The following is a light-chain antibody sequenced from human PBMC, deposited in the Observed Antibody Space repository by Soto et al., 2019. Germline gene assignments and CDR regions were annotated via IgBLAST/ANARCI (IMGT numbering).Light chain of an antibody. CDR3: SSFTSSSTVA. V-gene: IGLV2-14*01. Sequence: QSALTQPASVSGSPGQSITISCTGTSSDVGAYNYVSWYRQHPGKAPKLLIYDVRHRPSGVSNRFSGSQSGNTAYLIISGLQAEDEADYYCSSFTSSSTVAFGGGTKLTVL. CDR2: DVR. CDR1: SSDVGAYNY. J-gene: IGLJ2*01.